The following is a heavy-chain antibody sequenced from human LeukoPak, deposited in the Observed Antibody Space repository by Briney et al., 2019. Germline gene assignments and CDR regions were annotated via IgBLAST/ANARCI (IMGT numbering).Heavy chain of an antibody. D-gene: IGHD1-26*01. CDR3: VRQSGGNTWPFDY. Sequence: SETLSLTCTVSGGSISSGSYYWGWVRQPPRKGLEWIATISHSGSTYYNPSLKSRVTISLDTSQNQFSLKLSSVTAADTAVYYCVRQSGGNTWPFDYWGQGTLVTVSS. CDR2: ISHSGST. CDR1: GGSISSGSYY. V-gene: IGHV4-39*01. J-gene: IGHJ4*02.